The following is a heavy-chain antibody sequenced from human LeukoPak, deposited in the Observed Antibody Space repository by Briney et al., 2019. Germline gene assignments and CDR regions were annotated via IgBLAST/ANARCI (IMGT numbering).Heavy chain of an antibody. CDR2: IYYSGST. D-gene: IGHD3-16*01. V-gene: IGHV4-39*01. CDR3: ARAPIWGGLVTYYYMDV. J-gene: IGHJ6*03. Sequence: PSETLSLTCTVSGGSISSSSYYWGWIRQPPGKGLEWIGSIYYSGSTYYNPSLKSRVTISVDTSKNQFSLKLSSVTAADTAVYYCARAPIWGGLVTYYYMDVWGKGTTVTISS. CDR1: GGSISSSSYY.